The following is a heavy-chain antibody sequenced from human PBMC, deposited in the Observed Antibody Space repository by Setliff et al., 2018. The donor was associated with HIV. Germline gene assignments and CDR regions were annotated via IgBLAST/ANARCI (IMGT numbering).Heavy chain of an antibody. J-gene: IGHJ4*02. V-gene: IGHV1-18*01. CDR2: ISVYNGYT. CDR1: GYSFTFYG. CDR3: ARAYDTLTGYYDY. Sequence: ASVKVSCKASGYSFTFYGLNWVRQAPGQGLEWMGWISVYNGYTNYAQKLQDRVIMTADTSTSTAYMELRSLRSDDTAVYYCARAYDTLTGYYDYWGQGTLVTVSS. D-gene: IGHD3-9*01.